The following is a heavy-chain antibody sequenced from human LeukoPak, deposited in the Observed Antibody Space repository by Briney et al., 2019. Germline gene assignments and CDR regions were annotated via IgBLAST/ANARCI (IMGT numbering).Heavy chain of an antibody. J-gene: IGHJ3*01. CDR1: EDTFTGYY. CDR2: INANTGGT. V-gene: IGHV1-2*02. CDR3: AKVRERGYSSKPFDL. Sequence: ASVKVSCKASEDTFTGYYIHWARQAPGQGLEWLGWINANTGGTSYAQKFQAGVTITRNTSINTAYIELSRLRSGDTAVYYCAKVRERGYSSKPFDLWGQGTMVTVSS. D-gene: IGHD5-18*01.